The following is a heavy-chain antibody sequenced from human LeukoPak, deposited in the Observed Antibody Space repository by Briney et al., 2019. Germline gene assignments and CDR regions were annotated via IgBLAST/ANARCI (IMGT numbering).Heavy chain of an antibody. V-gene: IGHV4-4*07. Sequence: PSETLSLTCTVSGGSISNYCWSWIRQSAGKGLEWIGRIYITGSTNYNPSLKSRVSMSLDTSKNQLSLKLSSVTAADTAVYYCARDRGGYTYGYYFDYWGQGTLVTVSS. J-gene: IGHJ4*01. CDR2: IYITGST. CDR1: GGSISNYC. D-gene: IGHD5-18*01. CDR3: ARDRGGYTYGYYFDY.